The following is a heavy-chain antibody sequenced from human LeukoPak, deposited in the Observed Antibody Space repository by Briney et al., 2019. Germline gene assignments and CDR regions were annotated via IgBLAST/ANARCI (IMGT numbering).Heavy chain of an antibody. CDR1: GYTFSAYY. CDR2: INPNSGGT. J-gene: IGHJ4*02. V-gene: IGHV1-2*02. CDR3: ARLNQVTTVRFGDY. Sequence: ASVKVSCKASGYTFSAYYMHWVRQAPGQGLEWMGWINPNSGGTNYAQKFQGRVTMTRDTSISTAYMEQTRLRSDDEAVYYCARLNQVTTVRFGDYWGQGTLVTVSS. D-gene: IGHD4-11*01.